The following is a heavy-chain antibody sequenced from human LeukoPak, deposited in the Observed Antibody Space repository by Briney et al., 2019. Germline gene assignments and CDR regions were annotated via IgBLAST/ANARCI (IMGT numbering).Heavy chain of an antibody. CDR3: AGGLLWFGELSPNFDY. J-gene: IGHJ4*02. CDR1: GGSISSYY. Sequence: SETLSLTCTVAGGSISSYYWSWIRPPPGEGLEWIGYIYTSGSTNYNPSLKSRVTISVDTSKNQFSLKLSSVTVADTAVYYCAGGLLWFGELSPNFDYWGQGTLVTVSS. D-gene: IGHD3-10*01. V-gene: IGHV4-4*09. CDR2: IYTSGST.